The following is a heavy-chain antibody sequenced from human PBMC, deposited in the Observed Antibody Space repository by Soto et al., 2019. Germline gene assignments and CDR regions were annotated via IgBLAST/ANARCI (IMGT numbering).Heavy chain of an antibody. J-gene: IGHJ4*01. D-gene: IGHD4-17*01. Sequence: GGSLRLSCAASGFTFSSYAMSWVRQAPGKGLEWVSAISGSGGSTYYAGSVKGRFTISRDNSKNTLYLQMNSLRAEDTAVYYCAEDRYGDSESYFDYWGQGTLVTVSS. CDR3: AEDRYGDSESYFDY. V-gene: IGHV3-23*01. CDR2: ISGSGGST. CDR1: GFTFSSYA.